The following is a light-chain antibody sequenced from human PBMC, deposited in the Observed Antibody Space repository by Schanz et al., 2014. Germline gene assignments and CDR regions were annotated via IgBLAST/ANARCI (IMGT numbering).Light chain of an antibody. CDR3: SAYSGSPYIGV. CDR1: RSNIGAGYD. CDR2: SNS. V-gene: IGLV1-40*01. J-gene: IGLJ3*02. Sequence: QSVLTQPPSVSGAPGQRVTVSCTGSRSNIGAGYDVHWYQQLPGTAPKLLIYSNSNRPSGVPDRFSGSKSGTSASLAITGLQAEDEADYYCSAYSGSPYIGVFGGGTKLTVL.